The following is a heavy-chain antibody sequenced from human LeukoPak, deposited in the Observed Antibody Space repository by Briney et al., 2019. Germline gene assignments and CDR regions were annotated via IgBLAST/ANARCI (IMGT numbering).Heavy chain of an antibody. J-gene: IGHJ4*02. D-gene: IGHD5-24*01. CDR3: ARTLRLWLQLQNHPFDY. CDR2: IYYSGST. Sequence: PSETLSLTCTVSGGSISSSSYYWGWIRQPPGKGLEWIGSIYYSGSTYYNPSLKSRVTISVDTSKNQFSLKLSSVTAADTAVYYCARTLRLWLQLQNHPFDYWGQGTLVTVSS. CDR1: GGSISSSSYY. V-gene: IGHV4-39*01.